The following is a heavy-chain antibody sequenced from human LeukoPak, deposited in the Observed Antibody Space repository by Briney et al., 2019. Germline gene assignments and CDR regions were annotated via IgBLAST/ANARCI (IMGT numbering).Heavy chain of an antibody. CDR3: ARVGDSSGYYYYFDY. CDR2: IYHSGST. D-gene: IGHD3-22*01. J-gene: IGHJ4*02. CDR1: GGSISSGGYS. Sequence: SETLSLTCAVSGGSISSGGYSWSWIRQPPGKGLEWIGYIYHSGSTYYNPSLKGRVTISVDRSKNQVSLKLSSVTAADTAVYYCARVGDSSGYYYYFDYWGQGTLVTVSS. V-gene: IGHV4-30-2*01.